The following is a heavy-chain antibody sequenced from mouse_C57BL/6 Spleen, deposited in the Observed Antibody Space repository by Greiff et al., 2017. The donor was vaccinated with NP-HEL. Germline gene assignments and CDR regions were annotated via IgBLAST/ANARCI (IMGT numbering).Heavy chain of an antibody. D-gene: IGHD1-1*01. CDR2: INPNNGGT. V-gene: IGHV1-22*01. CDR1: GYTFTDYN. CDR3: ARSHYYGSSDGDY. J-gene: IGHJ2*01. Sequence: EVQLQQSGPELVKPGASVKMSCKASGYTFTDYNMHWVKQSHGKSLEWIGYINPNNGGTSYNQKFKGKATLTVNKSSSTAYMELRSLTSEDSAVYYCARSHYYGSSDGDYWGKGTTLTVSS.